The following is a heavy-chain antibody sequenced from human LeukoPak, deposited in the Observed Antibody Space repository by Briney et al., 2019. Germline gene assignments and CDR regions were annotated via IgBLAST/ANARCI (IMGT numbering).Heavy chain of an antibody. Sequence: TGGSLRLSCAVSGITLSNYGMTWVRQAPGKGLEWVAGISDSGGKTNYADSVKGRFTISRDNPKNTLYLQMNSLRAEDTAMYFCAKRGVVIRVILVGFHKEAYYFDSWGQGALVTVSS. CDR2: ISDSGGKT. CDR1: GITLSNYG. J-gene: IGHJ4*02. CDR3: AKRGVVIRVILVGFHKEAYYFDS. V-gene: IGHV3-23*01. D-gene: IGHD3-22*01.